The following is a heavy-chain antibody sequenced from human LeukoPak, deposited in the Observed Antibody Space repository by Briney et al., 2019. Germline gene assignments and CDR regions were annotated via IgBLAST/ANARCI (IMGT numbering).Heavy chain of an antibody. V-gene: IGHV3-23*01. CDR3: AKVVVPAAYFDY. CDR2: ISGSGGST. J-gene: IGHJ4*02. CDR1: GFTFSSYA. D-gene: IGHD2-2*01. Sequence: PGGSLRLSCVASGFTFSSYAMCSLRPPPGRGMEWVSAISGSGGSTYYADSVKGRFTISRDNSKNTLYLQMNSLRAEDTAVYYCAKVVVPAAYFDYWGQGTLVTVSS.